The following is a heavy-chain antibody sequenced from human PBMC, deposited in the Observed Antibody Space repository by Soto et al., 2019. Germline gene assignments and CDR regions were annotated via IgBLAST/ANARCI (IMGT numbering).Heavy chain of an antibody. Sequence: ASLNVSCKAFGYTFTRDYMHWVRQAPGQGLEWMGIINPSGGSTSYAQKFQGRVTMTRDTSTSTVYMELSSLRSEDTAVYYCALGAYSSSYYYEMDVWGKGTTVTVSS. V-gene: IGHV1-46*03. J-gene: IGHJ6*04. CDR3: ALGAYSSSYYYEMDV. D-gene: IGHD6-6*01. CDR2: INPSGGST. CDR1: GYTFTRDY.